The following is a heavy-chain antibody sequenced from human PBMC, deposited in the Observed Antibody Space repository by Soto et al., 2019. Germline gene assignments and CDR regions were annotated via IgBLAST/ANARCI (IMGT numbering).Heavy chain of an antibody. CDR2: IWYDGSNK. D-gene: IGHD6-6*01. J-gene: IGHJ4*02. Sequence: QVQLVESGGGVVRPGRSLRLSCAASGFTFSSYGMHWVRQAPGKGLEWVAVIWYDGSNKYYADSVKGRFTISRDNSKNTLYLQMNSLRAEDTAVYYCARDSSSSIYYFDYWGQGTLVTVSS. V-gene: IGHV3-33*01. CDR1: GFTFSSYG. CDR3: ARDSSSSIYYFDY.